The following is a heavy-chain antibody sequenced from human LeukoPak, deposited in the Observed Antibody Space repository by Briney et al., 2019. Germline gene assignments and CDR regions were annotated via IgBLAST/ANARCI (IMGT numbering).Heavy chain of an antibody. CDR1: GYTLTELS. CDR2: FDPEDGET. CDR3: ATDGLTALYSSGWYRAFDI. V-gene: IGHV1-24*01. J-gene: IGHJ3*02. D-gene: IGHD6-19*01. Sequence: ASVKVSCKVSGYTLTELSMHWVRQAPGKGLEWMGGFDPEDGETIYAQKFQGRVTMTEDTSTDTAYMELSSLRSEDTAVYYCATDGLTALYSSGWYRAFDIWGQGTMVTVSS.